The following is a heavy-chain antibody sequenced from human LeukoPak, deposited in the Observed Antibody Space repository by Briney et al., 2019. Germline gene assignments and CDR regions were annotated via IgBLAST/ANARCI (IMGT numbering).Heavy chain of an antibody. V-gene: IGHV3-23*01. CDR3: SKEAYGSGSYYNDY. CDR2: IIASGGST. Sequence: GGSLRLSCAASGFTFSSYAMSWVRQAPGKGLEWVSAIIASGGSTYYADSVKGRFTISRDNSKNTLYLQMNSLRAEDTAIYYCSKEAYGSGSYYNDYWGQGTLVTVSS. J-gene: IGHJ4*02. CDR1: GFTFSSYA. D-gene: IGHD3-10*01.